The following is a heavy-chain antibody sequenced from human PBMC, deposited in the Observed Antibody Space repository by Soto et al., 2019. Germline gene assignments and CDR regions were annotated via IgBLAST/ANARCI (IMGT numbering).Heavy chain of an antibody. D-gene: IGHD2-15*01. V-gene: IGHV5-51*01. CDR1: GYSFTSYW. CDR2: IYPGDSDT. CDR3: ARYLGYCSGGSCYPYGMDV. Sequence: PGESLKISCKGSGYSFTSYWIGWVRQMPGKGLEWMGIIYPGDSDTRYSPSFQGQVTIPADKSISTAYLQWSSLKASDTAMYYCARYLGYCSGGSCYPYGMDVWGQGTTVTVSS. J-gene: IGHJ6*02.